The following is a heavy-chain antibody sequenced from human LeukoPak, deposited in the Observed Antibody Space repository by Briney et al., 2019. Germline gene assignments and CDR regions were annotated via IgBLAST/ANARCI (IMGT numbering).Heavy chain of an antibody. Sequence: GGSLRLSCAASGFTVSSNYMSWVRQAPGKGLEWVSVIYSGGCTYYADSVKGRFTISRDNSKNTLYLQMNSLRAEDTAVYYCARDGSVADDYGEYLGLGYYYGMDVWGQGTTVTVSS. V-gene: IGHV3-53*01. CDR2: IYSGGCT. J-gene: IGHJ6*02. D-gene: IGHD4-17*01. CDR1: GFTVSSNY. CDR3: ARDGSVADDYGEYLGLGYYYGMDV.